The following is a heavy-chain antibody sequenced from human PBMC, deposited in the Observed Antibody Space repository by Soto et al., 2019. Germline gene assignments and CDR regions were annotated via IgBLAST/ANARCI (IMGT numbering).Heavy chain of an antibody. V-gene: IGHV3-30*03. CDR1: GFTFSSYG. CDR2: VANDGSNQ. CDR3: ARSSGGSSWYPPDY. J-gene: IGHJ4*02. D-gene: IGHD6-13*01. Sequence: QVQLEECGGGVVQPGRSLRLSCAASGFTFSSYGMQWVRQSPGEGPEWVAIVANDGSNQYYAESVKGRFTISRDNSKTTVFLEMDSLRPEDTAVYYCARSSGGSSWYPPDYWGQGTLVTVSS.